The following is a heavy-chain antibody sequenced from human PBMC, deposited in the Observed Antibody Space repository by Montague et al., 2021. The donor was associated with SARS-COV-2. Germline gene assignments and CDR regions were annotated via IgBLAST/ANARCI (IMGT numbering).Heavy chain of an antibody. V-gene: IGHV4-59*12. CDR1: GGSISSYY. D-gene: IGHD3-10*01. Sequence: SETLSLTCTVSGGSISSYYWSWIRQPPGRGLQWIGYISYSGSTNYNPSLKSQVTISVDTSKNQFSLKLSSVTAADTAVYYCAGVQRGYYYGLGVSAHFDYWAQGTLVTVSS. J-gene: IGHJ4*02. CDR3: AGVQRGYYYGLGVSAHFDY. CDR2: ISYSGST.